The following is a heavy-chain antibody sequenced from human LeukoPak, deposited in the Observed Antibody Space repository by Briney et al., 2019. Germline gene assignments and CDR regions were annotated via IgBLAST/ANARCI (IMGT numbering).Heavy chain of an antibody. J-gene: IGHJ3*02. CDR3: AKIRSNLGYCSSTSCRGDAFDI. Sequence: GGSLRLSCAASGFTFSSYGMHWVRQAPGKGLEWVAFTRYDGSNKNYADSVKGRFTISRDNSKNTLYLQMNSLRAEDTAVYYCAKIRSNLGYCSSTSCRGDAFDIWGQGTMVTVSS. CDR2: TRYDGSNK. V-gene: IGHV3-30*02. D-gene: IGHD2-2*01. CDR1: GFTFSSYG.